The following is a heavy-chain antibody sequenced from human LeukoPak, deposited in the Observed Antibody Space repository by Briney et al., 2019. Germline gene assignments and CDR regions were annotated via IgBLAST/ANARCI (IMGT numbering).Heavy chain of an antibody. D-gene: IGHD6-19*01. CDR2: ISYSGST. Sequence: KTSETLSLTCAVYGGSFSGYYWSWIRQPPGKGLEWVGYISYSGSTNYKPSLKSRVTISVDTSKNQFSLKLSSVTAADTAIYYCARDGRAGSLFAYWGQGTLVTVSS. V-gene: IGHV4-59*01. J-gene: IGHJ4*02. CDR3: ARDGRAGSLFAY. CDR1: GGSFSGYY.